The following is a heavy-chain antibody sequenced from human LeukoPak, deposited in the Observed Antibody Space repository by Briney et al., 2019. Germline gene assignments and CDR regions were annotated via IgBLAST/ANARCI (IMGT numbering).Heavy chain of an antibody. CDR2: INPNSGGT. Sequence: GASLKVSCKASEYTFTNYFIHWVRQAPGQGLEWMGWINPNSGGTNYAQKFQGRVTMTRDTSISTAYMELSRLRSDDTAVYYCARVVVVAAREYFDYWGQGTLVTVSS. V-gene: IGHV1-2*02. J-gene: IGHJ4*02. D-gene: IGHD2-15*01. CDR1: EYTFTNYF. CDR3: ARVVVVAAREYFDY.